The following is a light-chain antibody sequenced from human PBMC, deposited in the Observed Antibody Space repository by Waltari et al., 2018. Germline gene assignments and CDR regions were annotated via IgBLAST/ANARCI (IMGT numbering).Light chain of an antibody. CDR1: TSNIGRPS. Sequence: QSVLTQPPSASGTPGQRVTVSCSGSTSNIGRPSVNWYQQLPGTAPNLLIYTNNERPSGVPDRFYCSKSGTSAALAISGLQSEDEADYYCAAWDDSLNGWVFGGGTKVTVL. V-gene: IGLV1-44*01. CDR2: TNN. J-gene: IGLJ3*02. CDR3: AAWDDSLNGWV.